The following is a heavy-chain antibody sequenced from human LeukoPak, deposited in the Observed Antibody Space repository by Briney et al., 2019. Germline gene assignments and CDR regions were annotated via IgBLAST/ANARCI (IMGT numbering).Heavy chain of an antibody. D-gene: IGHD6-13*01. Sequence: GGSLRLSCAASGFTFSSYGMSWVRQAPGKGLEWVSAISGSGGSTYYADSVKGRFTISRDNSKNTLYLQMNSLRAEDTAVYYCAKGGLGSSWYNWFDPWGQGTLVTVSS. CDR1: GFTFSSYG. CDR3: AKGGLGSSWYNWFDP. CDR2: ISGSGGST. J-gene: IGHJ5*02. V-gene: IGHV3-23*01.